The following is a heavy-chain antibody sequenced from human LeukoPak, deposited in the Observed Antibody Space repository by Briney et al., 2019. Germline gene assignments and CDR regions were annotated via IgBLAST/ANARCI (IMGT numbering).Heavy chain of an antibody. Sequence: PSVKVSCKASGGTFSSYAISWVRQAPGQGLEWMGRIIPIFGTANYAQKFQGRVTITTDESTSTAYMELSSLRSEDTAVYYCVRGSSRSSEPFDYWGQGTLVTVSS. CDR3: VRGSSRSSEPFDY. D-gene: IGHD6-6*01. V-gene: IGHV1-69*05. CDR1: GGTFSSYA. J-gene: IGHJ4*02. CDR2: IIPIFGTA.